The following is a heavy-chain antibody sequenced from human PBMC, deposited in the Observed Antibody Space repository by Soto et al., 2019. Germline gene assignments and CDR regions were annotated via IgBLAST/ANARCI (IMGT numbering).Heavy chain of an antibody. CDR3: ARGGGYDSFEY. CDR1: GGSFSGYY. D-gene: IGHD5-12*01. V-gene: IGHV4-34*01. CDR2: INHSGST. J-gene: IGHJ4*02. Sequence: SETLSLTCAVYGGSFSGYYWSWIRQPPGKGLEWIGEINHSGSTNYNPSLKSRVTISVDTSKNQFSLKLSSVTAADTAVYYCARGGGYDSFEYWGQGILVTVSS.